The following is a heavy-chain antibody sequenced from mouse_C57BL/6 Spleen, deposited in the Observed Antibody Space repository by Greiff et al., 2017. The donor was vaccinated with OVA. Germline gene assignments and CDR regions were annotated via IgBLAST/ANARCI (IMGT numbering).Heavy chain of an antibody. Sequence: VQLQQSGPELVKPGASVKISCKASGYAFSSSWMNWVKQRPGKGLEWIGRIYTGDGDTNYNGKFKGKATLTADKSSSTAYMQLSSLTSEDSAVYFCARPDGYYWDYWGQGTTLTVSS. D-gene: IGHD2-3*01. CDR2: IYTGDGDT. CDR3: ARPDGYYWDY. J-gene: IGHJ2*01. V-gene: IGHV1-82*01. CDR1: GYAFSSSW.